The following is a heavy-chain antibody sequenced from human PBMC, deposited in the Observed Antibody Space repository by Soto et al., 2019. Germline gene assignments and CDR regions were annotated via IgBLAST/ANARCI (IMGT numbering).Heavy chain of an antibody. Sequence: GSIRLCSEPSRLTFRSYWIHWALQTPWNGLVLVSRINTDRSVTTYADSVKGRFTVSRDNANNTLHLQMNSLRAEDTALYYCARHYSTRGLGFGTWGQGTLVTVSS. J-gene: IGHJ5*02. CDR3: ARHYSTRGLGFGT. CDR1: RLTFRSYW. V-gene: IGHV3-74*01. CDR2: INTDRSVT. D-gene: IGHD6-13*01.